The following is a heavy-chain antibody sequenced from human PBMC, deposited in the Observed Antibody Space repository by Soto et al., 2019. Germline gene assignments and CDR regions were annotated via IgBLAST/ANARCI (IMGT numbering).Heavy chain of an antibody. D-gene: IGHD2-15*01. J-gene: IGHJ6*02. Sequence: LSLTCSVSGYSVSSSDYYWAWIRQPPGKGLEWIGSMFYSGLSYYNPSLKSRVTLSVDTSKNQFSVRLNSVTAADTAVYYCAPLTVSLSGPYGIHVWGQGTTVTVSS. V-gene: IGHV4-39*01. CDR3: APLTVSLSGPYGIHV. CDR2: MFYSGLS. CDR1: GYSVSSSDYY.